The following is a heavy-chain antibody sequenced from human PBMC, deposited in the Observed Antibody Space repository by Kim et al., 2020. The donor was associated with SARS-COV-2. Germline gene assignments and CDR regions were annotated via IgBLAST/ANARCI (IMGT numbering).Heavy chain of an antibody. CDR2: IYYSGST. D-gene: IGHD3-3*02. V-gene: IGHV4-31*03. CDR1: GGSISSGGYY. Sequence: SETLSLTCTVSGGSISSGGYYWSWIRQHPGKGLEWIGYIYYSGSTYYNPSLKSRVTISVDTSKNQFSLKLSSVTAADTAVYYCARDLKVGFLAGRPYGMDVWGQGTTVTVSS. J-gene: IGHJ6*02. CDR3: ARDLKVGFLAGRPYGMDV.